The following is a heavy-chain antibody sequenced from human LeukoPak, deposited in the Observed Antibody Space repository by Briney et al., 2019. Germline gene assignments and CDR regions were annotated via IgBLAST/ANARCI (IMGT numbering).Heavy chain of an antibody. Sequence: PGGSLRLSCAASGFTVTDNYMNWVRQSSGKGLEWVSVIYGGGDTNYADSVKGRFTISRDNSKNTLYLQMNSLRAEDTAVYYCARVHYYDSSGYYDAFDIWGQGTMVTVSS. CDR1: GFTVTDNY. J-gene: IGHJ3*02. CDR3: ARVHYYDSSGYYDAFDI. D-gene: IGHD3-22*01. CDR2: IYGGGDT. V-gene: IGHV3-53*05.